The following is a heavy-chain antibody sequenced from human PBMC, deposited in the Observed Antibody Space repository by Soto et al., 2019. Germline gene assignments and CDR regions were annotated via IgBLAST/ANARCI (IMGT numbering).Heavy chain of an antibody. D-gene: IGHD6-13*01. CDR1: GFSLTSNGVG. V-gene: IGHV2-5*02. J-gene: IGHJ5*02. Sequence: QISLKESGPTLVQPTQPLTLTCTFSGFSLTSNGVGVGWIRQPPGKALERLALIYCDDTERYSPSLNTRLTITKDTSKNQVVLTMTYMDPVDTATYYCAHEGYGSDNGYDPWGQGTLVTVSS. CDR2: IYCDDTE. CDR3: AHEGYGSDNGYDP.